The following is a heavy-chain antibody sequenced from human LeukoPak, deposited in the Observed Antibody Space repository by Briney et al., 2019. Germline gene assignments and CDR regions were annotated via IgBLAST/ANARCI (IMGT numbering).Heavy chain of an antibody. Sequence: PSETLSLTCTVSGGSISSSSYYWGWIRQPPGKGLEWIGSIYYSGSTSYNPSLKSRVTISVDTSKNQFSLKLTSVTAADTAVYYCARPYSSGWYGAFDIWGQGTMVTVSS. V-gene: IGHV4-39*07. CDR2: IYYSGST. J-gene: IGHJ3*02. CDR3: ARPYSSGWYGAFDI. CDR1: GGSISSSSYY. D-gene: IGHD6-19*01.